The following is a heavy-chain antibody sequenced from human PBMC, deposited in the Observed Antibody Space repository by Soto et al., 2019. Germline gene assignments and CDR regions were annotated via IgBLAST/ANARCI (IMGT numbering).Heavy chain of an antibody. D-gene: IGHD2-2*01. V-gene: IGHV1-2*02. CDR1: GYTFTGYD. J-gene: IGHJ5*02. CDR3: ARGLDCSSTSCPEGGWFDP. Sequence: ASGKVSFKASGYTFTGYDIHWVRQAPGQGLEWMGWISPNSGGTHYAQKFQGRVTMTRDTSISTAYMELSRLRSDDTAVYYCARGLDCSSTSCPEGGWFDPWGQGTLVTVSS. CDR2: ISPNSGGT.